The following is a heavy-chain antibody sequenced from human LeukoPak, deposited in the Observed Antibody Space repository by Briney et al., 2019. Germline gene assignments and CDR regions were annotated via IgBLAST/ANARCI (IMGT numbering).Heavy chain of an antibody. V-gene: IGHV3-23*01. CDR1: GFTFSSYA. CDR3: SKAVDGLRYFDWKFDY. J-gene: IGHJ4*02. CDR2: ISGSGGST. D-gene: IGHD3-9*01. Sequence: GGSLRLSCAASGFTFSSYAMSWVRQAPGKGLEWVSAISGSGGSTYYADSVKGRFTISRDNSKNTLYLQMNSLRAEDTAVYYFSKAVDGLRYFDWKFDYWGQGTLVTVSS.